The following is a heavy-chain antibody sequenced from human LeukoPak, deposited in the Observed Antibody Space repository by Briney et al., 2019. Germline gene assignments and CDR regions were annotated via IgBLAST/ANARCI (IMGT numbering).Heavy chain of an antibody. CDR3: ASVRAEYFQH. V-gene: IGHV3-30*03. Sequence: PGGSLRLSCAASGFTFSSYGMHWVRQAPGKGLEWVAVISYDGSNKYYADSVKGRFTISRDNSKNTLYLQMNSLRAEDTAVYYCASVRAEYFQHWGQGTLVTVSS. CDR1: GFTFSSYG. J-gene: IGHJ1*01. CDR2: ISYDGSNK. D-gene: IGHD3-10*01.